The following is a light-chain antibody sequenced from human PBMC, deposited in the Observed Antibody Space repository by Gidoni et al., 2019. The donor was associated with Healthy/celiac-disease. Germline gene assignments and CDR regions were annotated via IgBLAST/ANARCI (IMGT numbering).Light chain of an antibody. CDR3: QQSYSTPLT. J-gene: IGKJ4*01. V-gene: IGKV1-39*01. CDR2: AAS. CDR1: QSISSY. Sequence: QMTQSPSSLSASVGDRVTITCRASQSISSYLNWYQQKPGKAPKLLIYAASSLQSGFPSRFSGSGSGTDVTLTISSLQSEDFATDYCQQSYSTPLTFGGGTKVEIK.